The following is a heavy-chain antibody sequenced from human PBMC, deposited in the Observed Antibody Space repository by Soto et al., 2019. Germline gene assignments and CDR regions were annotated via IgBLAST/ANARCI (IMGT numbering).Heavy chain of an antibody. CDR1: GGTFYTYT. D-gene: IGHD5-18*01. Sequence: SVKVSCKASGGTFYTYTFSWVRQAPGQGLEWMGSITPIYPTTNYAEKFQGRLTVTADGSTNTAYMELNSLTSDDTAVYYCARIPRYSFPTSDDLDSWGQGTLVTVS. CDR3: ARIPRYSFPTSDDLDS. CDR2: ITPIYPTT. V-gene: IGHV1-69*13. J-gene: IGHJ4*02.